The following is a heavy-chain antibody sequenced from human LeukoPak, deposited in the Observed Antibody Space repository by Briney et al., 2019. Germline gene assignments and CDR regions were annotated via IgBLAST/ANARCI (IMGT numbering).Heavy chain of an antibody. CDR1: GFTFSSYW. Sequence: PGGSLRLSCAASGFTFSSYWMSWVRQAPGKGLEWVANIKQDGSERYYVDSVKGRFIISRDNAKNSLYLQMNSLRAEDTAVYYCARGIAADLSYYYYYMDVWGKGTTVTVSS. CDR2: IKQDGSER. D-gene: IGHD6-25*01. CDR3: ARGIAADLSYYYYYMDV. V-gene: IGHV3-7*04. J-gene: IGHJ6*03.